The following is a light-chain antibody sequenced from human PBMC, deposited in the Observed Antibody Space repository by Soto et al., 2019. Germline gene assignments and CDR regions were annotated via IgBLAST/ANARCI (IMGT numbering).Light chain of an antibody. J-gene: IGLJ3*02. V-gene: IGLV2-8*01. CDR3: SSYAASNNSYVV. Sequence: QSVLTQPPSASGSPGQSVTITCTGTSSDVGGYNYVSWYQQYPGRAPKLMIYEVTKRPSGFPDRFSGSKSGNTASLTVSGLQAEDEADYYCSSYAASNNSYVVCGGGTKLTVL. CDR2: EVT. CDR1: SSDVGGYNY.